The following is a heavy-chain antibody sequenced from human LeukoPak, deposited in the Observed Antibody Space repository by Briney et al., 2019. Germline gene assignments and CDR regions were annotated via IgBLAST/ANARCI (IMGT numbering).Heavy chain of an antibody. CDR1: GFTFSSYG. Sequence: GTLRLSCAASGFTFSSYGMSWVRQAPGKGLEWVSSISSSSSYIYYADSVKGRFTISRDNAENSLYLQMNSLRAEDTAVYYCARGARIQLWFDAFDIWGQGTMVTVSS. D-gene: IGHD5-18*01. CDR3: ARGARIQLWFDAFDI. J-gene: IGHJ3*02. CDR2: ISSSSSYI. V-gene: IGHV3-21*01.